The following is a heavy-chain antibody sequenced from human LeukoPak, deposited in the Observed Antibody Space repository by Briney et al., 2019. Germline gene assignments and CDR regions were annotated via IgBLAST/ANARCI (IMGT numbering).Heavy chain of an antibody. D-gene: IGHD6-19*01. Sequence: SETLSLTCTVSGGSISSYYWSWIRQPPGKGLEWIGYIYYSGSTNYNPSLKSRGTISLDTSKNQFSLKLSSVTAADTAVYYCARVYGKQWLDSYYFDYWGQGTLVTVSS. CDR1: GGSISSYY. J-gene: IGHJ4*02. CDR2: IYYSGST. CDR3: ARVYGKQWLDSYYFDY. V-gene: IGHV4-59*08.